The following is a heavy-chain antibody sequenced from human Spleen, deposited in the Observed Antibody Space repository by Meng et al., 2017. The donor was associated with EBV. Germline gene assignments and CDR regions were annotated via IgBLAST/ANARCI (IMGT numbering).Heavy chain of an antibody. J-gene: IGHJ4*02. CDR3: ARGNGDY. CDR1: GGSFSGYY. V-gene: IGHV4-34*01. D-gene: IGHD2-8*01. CDR2: INHSGST. Sequence: QGQPQESGAGLLKPSETLSLTCAVYGGSFSGYYWSWIRQPPGKGLEWIGEINHSGSTNYNPSLKSRVTISVDTSKNQFSLKLSSVTAADTAVYYCARGNGDYGGQGTLVTVSS.